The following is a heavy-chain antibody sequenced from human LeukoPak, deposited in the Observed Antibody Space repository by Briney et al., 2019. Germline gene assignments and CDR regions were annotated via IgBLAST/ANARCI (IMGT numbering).Heavy chain of an antibody. CDR2: IYYSGST. J-gene: IGHJ4*02. CDR1: GGSISSYY. Sequence: SETLSLTRTVSGGSISSYYWSWIRQPPGKGLEWIGYIYYSGSTNYNPSLKSRVTISVDTSKNQFSLKLGSVTAADTAVYYCARYLEMATIRDFTYYFDYWGQGTLVTVSS. CDR3: ARYLEMATIRDFTYYFDY. V-gene: IGHV4-59*01. D-gene: IGHD5-24*01.